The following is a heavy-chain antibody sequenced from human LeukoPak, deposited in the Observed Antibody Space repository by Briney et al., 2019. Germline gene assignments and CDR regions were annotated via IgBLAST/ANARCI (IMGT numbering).Heavy chain of an antibody. CDR1: GYTFTGYY. CDR3: ARVRYRSGSYVLVY. CDR2: INPNSGNT. J-gene: IGHJ4*02. V-gene: IGHV1-8*02. D-gene: IGHD1-26*01. Sequence: ASVKVSCKASGYTFTGYYMHWVRQAPGQGLEWMGWINPNSGNTGYAQKFQGRVTMTRNTSISTAYMELSSLRSEDTAVYYCARVRYRSGSYVLVYWGQGTLVTVSS.